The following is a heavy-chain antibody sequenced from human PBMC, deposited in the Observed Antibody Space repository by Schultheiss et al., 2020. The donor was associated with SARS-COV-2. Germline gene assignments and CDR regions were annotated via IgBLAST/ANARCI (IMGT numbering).Heavy chain of an antibody. V-gene: IGHV4-4*07. Sequence: GSLRLSCTVSGGSISSYYWSWIRQHPGKGLEWIGRIYTSGSTNYNPSLKSRVTISVDTSKNQFSLKLSSVTAADTAVYYCAREWTAAPFDYWGQGTLVTVSS. D-gene: IGHD2-2*01. CDR3: AREWTAAPFDY. CDR1: GGSISSYY. J-gene: IGHJ4*02. CDR2: IYTSGST.